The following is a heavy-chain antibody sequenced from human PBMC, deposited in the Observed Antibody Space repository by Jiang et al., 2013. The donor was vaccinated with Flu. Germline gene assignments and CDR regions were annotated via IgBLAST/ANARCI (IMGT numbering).Heavy chain of an antibody. CDR3: ARLSGGYYDSSGYCDY. D-gene: IGHD3-22*01. J-gene: IGHJ4*02. Sequence: PDEATIKYSPSFQGQVTISADNSISTAYLQWSSLKASDTAMYYCARLSGGYYDSSGYCDYWGQGTLVTVSS. CDR2: PDEATI. V-gene: IGHV5-51*01.